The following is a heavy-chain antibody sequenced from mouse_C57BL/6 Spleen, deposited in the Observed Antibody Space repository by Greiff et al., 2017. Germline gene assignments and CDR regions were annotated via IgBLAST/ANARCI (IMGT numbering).Heavy chain of an antibody. D-gene: IGHD2-3*01. CDR3: ARDGYYPYAMDY. J-gene: IGHJ4*01. V-gene: IGHV1-82*01. CDR1: GYAFSSSR. CDR2: IYPGDGDT. Sequence: VKLVESGPELVKPGASVKISCKASGYAFSSSRMNWVKQRPGKGLEWIGRIYPGDGDTNYNGKFKGKATLTADKSSSTAYMQLSSLTSEDSAVYFCARDGYYPYAMDYWGQGTSVTVSS.